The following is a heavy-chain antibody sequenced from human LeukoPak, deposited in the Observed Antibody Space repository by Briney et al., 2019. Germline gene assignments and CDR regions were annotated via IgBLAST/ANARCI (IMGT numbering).Heavy chain of an antibody. V-gene: IGHV1-46*01. J-gene: IGHJ4*02. CDR1: GYTFTSYY. CDR3: ARVETRLSGFDY. CDR2: INPSGGST. D-gene: IGHD2/OR15-2a*01. Sequence: ASVKVSCKASGYTFTSYYMHWVRQAPGRGLEWMGIINPSGGSTSYAQKFQGRVTMTRDTSTSTVYMELSSLRSEGTAVYYCARVETRLSGFDYWGQGTLVTVSS.